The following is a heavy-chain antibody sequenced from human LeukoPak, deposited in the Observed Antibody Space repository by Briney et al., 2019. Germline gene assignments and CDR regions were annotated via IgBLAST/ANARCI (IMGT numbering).Heavy chain of an antibody. CDR1: GFTFSSYW. D-gene: IGHD3-22*01. CDR2: IKQDGSEK. CDR3: ARDPYEQYYFDY. V-gene: IGHV3-7*01. J-gene: IGHJ4*02. Sequence: GGSLRLSCAASGFTFSSYWMSRVRQAPGKGLEWVANIKQDGSEKYNVDSVKGRFTISRDNAKNSLYLQMNSLRAEDTAVYYCARDPYEQYYFDYWGQGTLVTVSS.